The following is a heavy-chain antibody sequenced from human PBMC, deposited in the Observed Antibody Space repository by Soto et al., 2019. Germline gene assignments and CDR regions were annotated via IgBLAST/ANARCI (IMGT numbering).Heavy chain of an antibody. CDR2: IYHSGST. D-gene: IGHD6-13*01. CDR3: AREEGSSWLNYYYYYGMDV. Sequence: SETLSLTCAVSGYSISSGYYWGWIRQPPGKGLEWIGSIYHSGSTYYNPSLKSRVTISVDTSKNQFSLKLSSVTAADTAVYYCAREEGSSWLNYYYYYGMDVWGQGTTVTVS. CDR1: GYSISSGYY. V-gene: IGHV4-38-2*02. J-gene: IGHJ6*02.